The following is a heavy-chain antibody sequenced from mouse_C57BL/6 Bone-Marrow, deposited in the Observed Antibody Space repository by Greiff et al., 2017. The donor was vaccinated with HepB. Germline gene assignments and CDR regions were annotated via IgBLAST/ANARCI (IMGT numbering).Heavy chain of an antibody. Sequence: EVQLQESGGDLVKPGGSLKLSCAASGFTFSSYGMSWVRQTPDKRLEWVATISSGGSYTYYPDSVKGRFTISRDNAKNTLYLQMSSLKSEDTAMYYCARKGDYYGSSYAFAYWGQGTLVTVSA. V-gene: IGHV5-6*01. J-gene: IGHJ3*01. CDR3: ARKGDYYGSSYAFAY. CDR1: GFTFSSYG. D-gene: IGHD1-1*01. CDR2: ISSGGSYT.